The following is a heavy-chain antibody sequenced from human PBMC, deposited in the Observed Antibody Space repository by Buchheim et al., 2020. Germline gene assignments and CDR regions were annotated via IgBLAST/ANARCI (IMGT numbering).Heavy chain of an antibody. J-gene: IGHJ4*02. D-gene: IGHD6-6*01. V-gene: IGHV3-11*06. CDR3: AKAGSSLGRFDS. CDR2: ISTGSSYR. CDR1: GFTFSDYY. Sequence: QVQLVESGGGLVNPGGSLRLSCAASGFTFSDYYMTWIRQAPGKGLEWVSHISTGSSYRKYADSVKGRFTLSRDNARDALDLQMNSLRAEDTAVYYCAKAGSSLGRFDSWGQGTL.